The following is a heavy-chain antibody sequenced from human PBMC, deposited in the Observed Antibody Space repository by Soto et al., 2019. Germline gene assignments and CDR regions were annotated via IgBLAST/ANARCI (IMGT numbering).Heavy chain of an antibody. V-gene: IGHV3-53*01. Sequence: PGGSLRLSCAASGLNVSYNYMSWVRQAPGKGLEWVSVLYNSGTTYYAESVKGRFTISRDNVKNTVYLEMNNLRVDDTAVYYCARDKTQGAGWFDPWGRGTLVTVSS. CDR1: GLNVSYNY. CDR3: ARDKTQGAGWFDP. CDR2: LYNSGTT. J-gene: IGHJ5*02.